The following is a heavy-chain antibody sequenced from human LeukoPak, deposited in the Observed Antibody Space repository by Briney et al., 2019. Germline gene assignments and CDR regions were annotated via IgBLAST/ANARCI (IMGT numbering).Heavy chain of an antibody. J-gene: IGHJ3*02. Sequence: SVKVSCKASGGTFSSYAVSWVRQAPGQGLEWMGGIIPIFGTANYAQKFQGRVTITTDESTSTAYMELSSRRSEDTAVYYCARGKPNGNYRYCSSTSCYPRGFDAFDIWGQGTMVTVSS. D-gene: IGHD2-2*01. CDR2: IIPIFGTA. CDR1: GGTFSSYA. V-gene: IGHV1-69*05. CDR3: ARGKPNGNYRYCSSTSCYPRGFDAFDI.